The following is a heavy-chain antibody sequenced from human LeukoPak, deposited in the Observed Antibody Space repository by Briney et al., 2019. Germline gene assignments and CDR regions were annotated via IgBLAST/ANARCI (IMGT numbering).Heavy chain of an antibody. CDR3: ARDRIMITFGGVIVMRYFDY. CDR2: IYYSGST. Sequence: SETLSLTCTVSGGSISSGGYYWGWIRQPPGKGLEWIGSIYYSGSTYYNPSLKSRVTISVDTSKNQFSLKLSSVTAADTAVYYCARDRIMITFGGVIVMRYFDYWGQGTLVTVSS. D-gene: IGHD3-16*02. V-gene: IGHV4-39*07. J-gene: IGHJ4*02. CDR1: GGSISSGGYY.